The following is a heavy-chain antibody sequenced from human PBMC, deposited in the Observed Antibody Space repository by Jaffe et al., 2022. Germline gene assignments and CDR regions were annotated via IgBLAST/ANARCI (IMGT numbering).Heavy chain of an antibody. D-gene: IGHD6-19*01. CDR2: IYTSGST. CDR1: GGSISSGSYY. J-gene: IGHJ3*02. CDR3: AMGEYSNGSPRGGAFDI. V-gene: IGHV4-61*02. Sequence: QVQLQESGPGLVKPSQTLSLTCTVSGGSISSGSYYWSWIRQPAGKGLEWIGRIYTSGSTSYNLSLKSRVTISSDTSKNQFSLKLSSVTVADTAVYYCAMGEYSNGSPRGGAFDIWGQGTMVTVSS.